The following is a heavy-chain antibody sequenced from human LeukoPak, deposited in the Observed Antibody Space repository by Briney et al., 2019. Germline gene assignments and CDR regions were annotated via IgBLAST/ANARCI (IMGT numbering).Heavy chain of an antibody. J-gene: IGHJ4*02. CDR1: GGSISSYY. CDR3: TRPERRDGYLN. CDR2: IYYSGST. Sequence: SETLSLTCTVSGGSISSYYWSWIRQPPGKGLEWIGYIYYSGSTNYNPSLKSRVTISVDTSKNQFSLKLSSVTAADTAVYYCTRPERRDGYLNWGQGTLVTVSS. V-gene: IGHV4-59*01. D-gene: IGHD5-24*01.